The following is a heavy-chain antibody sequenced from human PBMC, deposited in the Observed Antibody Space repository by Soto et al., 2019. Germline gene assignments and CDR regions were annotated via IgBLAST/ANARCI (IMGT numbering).Heavy chain of an antibody. CDR2: ISGSGGST. CDR1: GFTFSSYA. Sequence: EVQLLESGGGLVQPGGSLRLSCAAYGFTFSSYAMSWVRQAPGKGREWVSAISGSGGSTYYADSVKGRFTISRYNSKDTLYLQMNSLRAEDTAVYYCAKEGAPSSGYDYRASYFDYWGQGTLVTVSS. D-gene: IGHD5-12*01. CDR3: AKEGAPSSGYDYRASYFDY. J-gene: IGHJ4*02. V-gene: IGHV3-23*01.